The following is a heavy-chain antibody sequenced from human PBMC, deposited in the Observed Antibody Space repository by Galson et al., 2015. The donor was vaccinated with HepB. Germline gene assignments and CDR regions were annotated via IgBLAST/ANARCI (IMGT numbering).Heavy chain of an antibody. D-gene: IGHD1-1*01. V-gene: IGHV1-18*01. CDR1: GYTFTSYG. J-gene: IGHJ5*02. CDR2: ISAYNGNT. Sequence: SVKVSCKASGYTFTSYGISWVRQAPGQGLEWMGWISAYNGNTNYAQKLQGRVTMTTDTSTSTAYTELRSLRSDDTAVYYCARGGPLGPPGERYFDPWGQGTLVTVSS. CDR3: ARGGPLGPPGERYFDP.